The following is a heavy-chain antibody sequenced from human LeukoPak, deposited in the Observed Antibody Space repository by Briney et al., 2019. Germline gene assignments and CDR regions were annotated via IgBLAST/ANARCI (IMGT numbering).Heavy chain of an antibody. J-gene: IGHJ6*03. CDR2: IYYSGST. CDR3: ASLEGPGYYYMDV. V-gene: IGHV4-39*01. Sequence: SETLSLTCTVSGGSISSSSYYWGWIRQPPGKGWEWFGSIYYSGSTYYNPSLKSRVTISVDTSKNQFSLKLSSVTAADTAVYYCASLEGPGYYYMDVWGKGTTVTVSS. D-gene: IGHD3-10*01. CDR1: GGSISSSSYY.